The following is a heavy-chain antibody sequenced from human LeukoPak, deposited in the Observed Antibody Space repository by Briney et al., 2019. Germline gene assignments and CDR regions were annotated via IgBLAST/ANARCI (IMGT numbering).Heavy chain of an antibody. V-gene: IGHV4-39*07. CDR3: ARVRLGCSSTSCYAPYYYYYIDV. J-gene: IGHJ6*03. Sequence: PSETLSLTCTVSGGSISSSSYYWGWIRQPPGKGLEWIGSIYYSGSTYYNPSLKSRVTISVDTSKSQFSLKLSSVTAADTAVYYCARVRLGCSSTSCYAPYYYYYIDVWGKGTTVTISS. D-gene: IGHD2-2*01. CDR2: IYYSGST. CDR1: GGSISSSSYY.